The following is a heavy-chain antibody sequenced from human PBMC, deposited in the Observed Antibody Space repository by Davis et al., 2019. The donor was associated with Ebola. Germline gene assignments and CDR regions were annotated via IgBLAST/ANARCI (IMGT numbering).Heavy chain of an antibody. D-gene: IGHD1-26*01. Sequence: GESLKISCAASGFIVSDKYMSWVRQAPGKGPEWVSTLGTSADTYYADSVKGRFTISRDNSKNTLYLQMNGLRVEDTAIYYCAKDTSNIWFDIWGQGTNVTVSS. CDR2: LGTSADT. CDR3: AKDTSNIWFDI. V-gene: IGHV3-53*01. J-gene: IGHJ3*02. CDR1: GFIVSDKY.